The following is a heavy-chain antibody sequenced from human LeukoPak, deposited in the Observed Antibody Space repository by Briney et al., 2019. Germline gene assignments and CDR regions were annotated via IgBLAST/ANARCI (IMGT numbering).Heavy chain of an antibody. J-gene: IGHJ4*02. D-gene: IGHD3-3*01. V-gene: IGHV3-21*01. Sequence: GGSLRLSCAASGFTFSSYSMNWVRQAPGKGLEWVSSISSSSSYIYYADSVKGRFTISRDNAKNSLYLQMNSLRAEDTAVYYCASRTIFGVVSDYWGQGTLVTVSS. CDR2: ISSSSSYI. CDR1: GFTFSSYS. CDR3: ASRTIFGVVSDY.